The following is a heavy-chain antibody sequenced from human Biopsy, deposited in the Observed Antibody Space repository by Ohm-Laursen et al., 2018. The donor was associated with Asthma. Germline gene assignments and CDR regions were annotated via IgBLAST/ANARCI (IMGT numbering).Heavy chain of an antibody. CDR3: ARGDSSNWSHYYFDY. Sequence: GSLRLSCAASGFAVSRDYMFWVRQAPGKGLEWVSVIYSGGTSHTADSVGGRFTTSRDYSKNTLYLQMHSLRAEDTAVYYCARGDSSNWSHYYFDYWGQGTLVTVSS. CDR1: GFAVSRDY. CDR2: IYSGGTS. J-gene: IGHJ4*02. V-gene: IGHV3-53*01. D-gene: IGHD3-22*01.